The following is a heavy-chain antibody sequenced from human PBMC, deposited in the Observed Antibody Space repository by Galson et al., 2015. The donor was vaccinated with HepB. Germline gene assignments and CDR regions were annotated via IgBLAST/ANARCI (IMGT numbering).Heavy chain of an antibody. CDR1: GFTFSPYW. J-gene: IGHJ3*02. Sequence: SLRLSCAASGFTFSPYWMHWARQAPGKGLAWVSRIGPDAKGADYADSVKGRFTISRDNAKNTQDLQMNSLRVEDTAVYYCARVCPSGRYGAFDIWGQGTMVTVSS. V-gene: IGHV3-74*01. CDR3: ARVCPSGRYGAFDI. CDR2: IGPDAKGA. D-gene: IGHD1-26*01.